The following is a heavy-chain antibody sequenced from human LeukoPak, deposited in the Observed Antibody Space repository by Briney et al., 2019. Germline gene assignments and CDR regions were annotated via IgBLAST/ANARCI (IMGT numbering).Heavy chain of an antibody. CDR2: IRSRSNNYAT. CDR3: TSYDYGDHLWVFDY. CDR1: GFTFSGSA. J-gene: IGHJ4*02. D-gene: IGHD4-17*01. V-gene: IGHV3-73*01. Sequence: PGGSLRLSCAASGFTFSGSAMHWVRQASGKGLEWVGRIRSRSNNYATAYAASVKGRFTISRDDSKNTAYLQMNSLKTEDPAVYYCTSYDYGDHLWVFDYWGRGTLVTVSS.